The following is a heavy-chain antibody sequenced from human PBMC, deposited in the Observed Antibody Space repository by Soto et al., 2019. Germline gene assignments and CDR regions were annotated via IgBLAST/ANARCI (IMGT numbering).Heavy chain of an antibody. CDR2: IIPIFGTA. Sequence: QVQLVQSGAEVKKPGSSVKVSCRASGGTFSSYAISWVRQAPGQGLEWLGGIIPIFGTANNAQKFQGSVXITADESRTTADIELSSLRSEDTAVYYCARDGGFDIWGQGTMVAVSS. CDR3: ARDGGFDI. CDR1: GGTFSSYA. J-gene: IGHJ3*02. V-gene: IGHV1-69*12.